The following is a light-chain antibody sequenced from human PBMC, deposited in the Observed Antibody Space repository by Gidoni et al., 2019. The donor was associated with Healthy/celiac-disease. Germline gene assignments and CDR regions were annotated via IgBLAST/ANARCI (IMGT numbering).Light chain of an antibody. V-gene: IGKV3-20*01. CDR3: QQYGSSPRT. J-gene: IGKJ1*01. Sequence: EIVLTPSPGTLSLSQGERATLTCRASKSVSSSYLPWYQQKPGQATRLLISSASSRATGIPDRFSGSGSGTDFTLTISRLEPEDFAVYYCQQYGSSPRTFGQGTKVEIK. CDR1: KSVSSSY. CDR2: SAS.